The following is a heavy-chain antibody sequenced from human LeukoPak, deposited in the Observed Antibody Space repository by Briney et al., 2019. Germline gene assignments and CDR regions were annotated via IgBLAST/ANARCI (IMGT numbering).Heavy chain of an antibody. CDR3: ARDFNVHLGDGLIDY. J-gene: IGHJ4*02. CDR2: INPRSGVT. V-gene: IGHV1-2*02. D-gene: IGHD3-16*02. CDR1: GGTFSSYA. Sequence: ASVKVSCKASGGTFSSYAISWVRQAPGQGLEWMAWINPRSGVTKSAQKFQGRVTMTRDTSISTAYMDLSGLRSDDTAVYYCARDFNVHLGDGLIDYWGQGTLLTVSS.